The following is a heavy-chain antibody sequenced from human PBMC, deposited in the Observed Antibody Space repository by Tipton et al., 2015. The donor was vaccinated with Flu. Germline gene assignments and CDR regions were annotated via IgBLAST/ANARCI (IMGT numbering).Heavy chain of an antibody. J-gene: IGHJ4*02. CDR3: ARRRGDGFNYYVFAY. Sequence: QLVQSGAEVKKPGESLKISCKGSGYTFSSYWVAWVRQMRGKGLEWMGIIYPGDSNTNRYSPSFQGQVTISVDMSVDTAYLQWSSLKASDTDMYYCARRRGDGFNYYVFAYWGPGTLVTVSS. D-gene: IGHD5-24*01. V-gene: IGHV5-51*03. CDR2: IYPGDSNTN. CDR1: GYTFSSYW.